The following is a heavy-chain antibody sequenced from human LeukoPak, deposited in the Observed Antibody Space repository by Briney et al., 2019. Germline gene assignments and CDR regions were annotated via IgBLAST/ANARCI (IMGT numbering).Heavy chain of an antibody. D-gene: IGHD2-2*01. CDR2: IYSGGST. J-gene: IGHJ6*02. V-gene: IGHV3-53*05. CDR1: GFTVSSNY. CDR3: TRDEVPAARDFYYYYGMDV. Sequence: GGSLRLSCAASGFTVSSNYMSWVRQAPGKGLEWVSVIYSGGSTYYADSVKGRFAISRDNSKNTLYLQMNSLRAEDTAVYYCTRDEVPAARDFYYYYGMDVWGQGTTVTVSS.